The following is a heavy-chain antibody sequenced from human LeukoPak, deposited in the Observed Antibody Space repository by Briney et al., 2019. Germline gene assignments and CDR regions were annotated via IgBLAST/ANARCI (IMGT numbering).Heavy chain of an antibody. CDR3: ARAISGYSYGLTYYFDY. J-gene: IGHJ4*02. Sequence: SETLSLTYSVSGYSISSGYYWGWIRHPPGKGLEWIGSIHHSGSLHYSPSLKSRVTISLDTSKNQFSLKLRSVTAADTAVYYCARAISGYSYGLTYYFDYWGQGTLVTVSS. CDR1: GYSISSGYY. D-gene: IGHD5-18*01. V-gene: IGHV4-38-2*02. CDR2: IHHSGSL.